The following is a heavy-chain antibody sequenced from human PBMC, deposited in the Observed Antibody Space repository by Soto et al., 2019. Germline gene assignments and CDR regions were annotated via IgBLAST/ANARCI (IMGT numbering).Heavy chain of an antibody. V-gene: IGHV4-59*12. D-gene: IGHD6-13*01. J-gene: IGHJ6*02. CDR2: IYYSGST. CDR3: ARGRSGGSWYSYYYYGMDV. Sequence: PSETLSLTCTVSGGSISSYYWSWIRQPPGKGLEWIGYIYYSGSTNYNPSLKSRVAISADTSKNQFSLKLSSVTAADTAVYYCARGRSGGSWYSYYYYGMDVWGQGTTVTVSS. CDR1: GGSISSYY.